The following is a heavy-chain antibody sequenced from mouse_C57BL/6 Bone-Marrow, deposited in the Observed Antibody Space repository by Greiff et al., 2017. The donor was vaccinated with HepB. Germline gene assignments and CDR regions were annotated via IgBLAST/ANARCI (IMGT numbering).Heavy chain of an antibody. Sequence: QVQLQQSGAELVRPGTSVKVSCKASGYAFTNYLIEWVKQRPGQGLEWIGVINPGSGGTNYNEKFKGKATLTADKSSSTAYMQLSSLTSEDSAVYFCARVYDHAMDYWGQETSGTVAS. D-gene: IGHD1-1*01. J-gene: IGHJ4*01. CDR2: INPGSGGT. V-gene: IGHV1-54*01. CDR3: ARVYDHAMDY. CDR1: GYAFTNYL.